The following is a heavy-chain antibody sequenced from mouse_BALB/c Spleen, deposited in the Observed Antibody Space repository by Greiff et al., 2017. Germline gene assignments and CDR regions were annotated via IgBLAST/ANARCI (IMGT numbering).Heavy chain of an antibody. J-gene: IGHJ4*01. V-gene: IGHV1S29*02. CDR3: AREISYAMDY. CDR2: IYPYNGGT. Sequence: EVQLQQSGPELVKPGASVKISCKASGYTFTDYNMHWVKQSHGKSLEWIGYIYPYNGGTGYNQKFKSKATLTVDNSSSTAYMELRSLTSEDSAVYYCAREISYAMDYWGQGTSVTVSS. CDR1: GYTFTDYN.